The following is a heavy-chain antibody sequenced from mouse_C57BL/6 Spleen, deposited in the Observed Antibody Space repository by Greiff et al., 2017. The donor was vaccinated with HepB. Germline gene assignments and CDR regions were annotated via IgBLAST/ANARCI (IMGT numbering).Heavy chain of an antibody. CDR2: IWSGGST. Sequence: QVHVKQSGPGLVQPSQSLSITCTVSGFSLTSYGVHWVRQSPGKGLEWLGVIWSGGSTDYNAAFISRLSISKDNSKSQVFFKMNSLQADDTAIYYCARNSGDYYGPGAYWGQGTLVTVSA. CDR3: ARNSGDYYGPGAY. J-gene: IGHJ3*01. V-gene: IGHV2-2*01. D-gene: IGHD1-1*01. CDR1: GFSLTSYG.